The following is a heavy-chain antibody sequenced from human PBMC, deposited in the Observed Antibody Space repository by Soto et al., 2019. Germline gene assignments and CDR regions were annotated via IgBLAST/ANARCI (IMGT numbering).Heavy chain of an antibody. D-gene: IGHD1-1*01. CDR2: IFYSGST. Sequence: SETLSLTCAVSGGSISSSNWWSWVRQPPGKGLEWIGNIFYSGSTNYNPSLKSRVTISVDTSKNQFSLKLSSVTAADTAVYFCARGVLYWGQGTLVTVSS. CDR1: GGSISSSNW. CDR3: ARGVLY. J-gene: IGHJ4*02. V-gene: IGHV4-4*02.